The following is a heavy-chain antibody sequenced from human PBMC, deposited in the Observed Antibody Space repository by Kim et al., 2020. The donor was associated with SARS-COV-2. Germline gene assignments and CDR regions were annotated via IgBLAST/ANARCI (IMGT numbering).Heavy chain of an antibody. CDR1: GYTFTSYA. CDR3: ARGGGSYCGGDGCSFDY. CDR2: INTNTGNP. J-gene: IGHJ4*02. V-gene: IGHV7-4-1*02. D-gene: IGHD2-21*02. Sequence: ASVKVSCKASGYTFTSYAMNWVRQAPGQGLEWMGWINTNTGNPTYAQGFTGRFVFSLDTSVSTAYLQISSLKAEDTAVYYCARGGGSYCGGDGCSFDYWGQGTLVTDSS.